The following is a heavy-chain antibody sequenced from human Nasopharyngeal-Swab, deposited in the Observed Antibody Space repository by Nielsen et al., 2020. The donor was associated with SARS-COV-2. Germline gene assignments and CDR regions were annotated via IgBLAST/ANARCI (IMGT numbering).Heavy chain of an antibody. D-gene: IGHD3-16*01. CDR3: SKTLGPRSAGAGGLNV. CDR2: INWAGTT. Sequence: RQAPGKGLEWIGDINWAGTTNYSPSLKSRVTISIDTSSNQFSLKLNSGTAADTAVYYCSKTLGPRSAGAGGLNVWGQGTTLTFSS. V-gene: IGHV4-34*01. J-gene: IGHJ6*02.